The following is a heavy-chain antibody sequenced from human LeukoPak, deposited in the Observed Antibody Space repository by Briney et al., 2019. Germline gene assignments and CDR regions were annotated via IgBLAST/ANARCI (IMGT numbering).Heavy chain of an antibody. Sequence: GGSLRLSCAASGFTFSGYGMSWVRQAPGKWLEWVSAISGGGGSTYYGDSVKGRFTISRDNSKNTLYLQMNNLRAEDTAVYYCAKRYSGSYWLYFDYWGQGTLVTVSS. CDR3: AKRYSGSYWLYFDY. CDR1: GFTFSGYG. V-gene: IGHV3-23*01. D-gene: IGHD1-26*01. J-gene: IGHJ4*02. CDR2: ISGGGGST.